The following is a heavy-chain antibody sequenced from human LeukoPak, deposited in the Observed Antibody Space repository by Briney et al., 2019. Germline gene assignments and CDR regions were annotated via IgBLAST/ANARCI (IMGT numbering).Heavy chain of an antibody. V-gene: IGHV1-18*01. CDR2: ISPYNGNT. CDR1: GYTFTTYG. J-gene: IGHJ4*02. Sequence: ASVKVSCKASGYTFTTYGISWVRQAPGRGLEWMGWISPYNGNTNYAQKLQGRVTTTTDTSTSTAYRELRSLRSDDTAVYYCARDRAVVVAATDYWGQGTLVTVSS. CDR3: ARDRAVVVAATDY. D-gene: IGHD2-15*01.